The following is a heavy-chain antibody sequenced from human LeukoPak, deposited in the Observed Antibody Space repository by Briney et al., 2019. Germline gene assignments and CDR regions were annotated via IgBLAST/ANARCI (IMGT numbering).Heavy chain of an antibody. J-gene: IGHJ4*02. CDR3: ARDSGSYYSY. CDR1: GFSLSSYA. CDR2: ISSNGGST. D-gene: IGHD1-26*01. Sequence: GGSLRLSCAASGFSLSSYAMHWVRQAPGKGLEHVTAISSNGGSTYYANSVKGRFTISRDNSKNTLYLQMGSLRAEDMAVYYCARDSGSYYSYWGQGTLVTVSS. V-gene: IGHV3-64*01.